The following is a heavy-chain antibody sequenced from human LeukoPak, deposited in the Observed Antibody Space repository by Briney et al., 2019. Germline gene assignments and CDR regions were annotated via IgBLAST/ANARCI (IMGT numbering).Heavy chain of an antibody. CDR1: GLAFRDYW. Sequence: GGALRLSCTASGLAFRDYWMSWVRQAPGKGLEGLANINQDGSQTSYVDSVRGRFTVSRDNAKNSLYLQMNRLRADDTAVYYCARDSSPRYSGYDWVYWGRGTLVTPSS. V-gene: IGHV3-7*01. J-gene: IGHJ4*02. CDR3: ARDSSPRYSGYDWVY. D-gene: IGHD5-12*01. CDR2: INQDGSQT.